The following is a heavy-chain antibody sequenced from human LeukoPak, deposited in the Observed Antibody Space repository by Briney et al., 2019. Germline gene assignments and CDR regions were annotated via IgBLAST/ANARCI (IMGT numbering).Heavy chain of an antibody. CDR1: GGSISSYY. D-gene: IGHD5-18*01. J-gene: IGHJ4*02. CDR3: ARGGGRYSYGYDY. Sequence: SETLSLTCTVSGGSISSYYWSWIRQPPGKGLEGIGYIYYSGTTNYTPSLNPRVTISVDTSKNQFSLKLSSVTAADTAVYYCARGGGRYSYGYDYWGQGTLVTVSS. CDR2: IYYSGTT. V-gene: IGHV4-59*01.